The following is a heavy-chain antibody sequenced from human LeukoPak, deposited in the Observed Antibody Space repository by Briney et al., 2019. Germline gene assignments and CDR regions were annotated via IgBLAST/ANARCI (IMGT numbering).Heavy chain of an antibody. D-gene: IGHD4-17*01. J-gene: IGHJ4*02. CDR2: ISSSGSTL. CDR1: GFTFSYYY. Sequence: GGSLRLSCAASGFTFSYYYMSWIRQAPGKGLEWGSYISSSGSTLYYADSVQGRFNISRDNAKNSLYFQRNSLRAEDTAVYYCARGGPTTVTGFDYWGQGTLVTVSS. V-gene: IGHV3-11*04. CDR3: ARGGPTTVTGFDY.